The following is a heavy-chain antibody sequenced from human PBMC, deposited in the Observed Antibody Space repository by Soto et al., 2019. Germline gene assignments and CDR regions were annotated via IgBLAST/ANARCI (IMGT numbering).Heavy chain of an antibody. CDR2: ISGSGGST. D-gene: IGHD3-22*01. CDR1: GFTFSSYA. V-gene: IGHV3-23*01. Sequence: PGGSLRLSCAASGFTFSSYAMSWVRQAPGKGLEWVSAISGSGGSTYYADSVKGRFTISRDNSKNTLYLQMNSLRAEDTAVYYCAKSPPPTFYYYDSSGYSPSIRWGQGTLVTVSS. CDR3: AKSPPPTFYYYDSSGYSPSIR. J-gene: IGHJ4*02.